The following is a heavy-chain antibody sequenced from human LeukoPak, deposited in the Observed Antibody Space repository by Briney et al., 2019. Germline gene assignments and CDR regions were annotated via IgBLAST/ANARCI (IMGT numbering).Heavy chain of an antibody. D-gene: IGHD2-2*03. CDR2: ISSSGRTI. CDR1: GVSSSIYE. V-gene: IGHV3-48*03. CDR3: ARGDGYCRRTSGDACPSYGRDV. Sequence: GGSLRLSCAASGVSSSIYECNWVRQAPGKGLEWVSYISSSGRTIFYADSVKGRFTISRDNAKNSLYLQMNSLRAEDTAVYHCARGDGYCRRTSGDACPSYGRDVGGQGTTVTVSS. J-gene: IGHJ6*02.